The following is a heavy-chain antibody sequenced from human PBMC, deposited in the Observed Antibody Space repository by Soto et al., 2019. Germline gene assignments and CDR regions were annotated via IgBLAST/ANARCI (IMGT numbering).Heavy chain of an antibody. J-gene: IGHJ4*02. CDR1: GFSLSTSGVG. Sequence: QITLKESGPTLVKPTQTLTLTCTFSGFSLSTSGVGVGWIRQPPGKALEWLALIYWDADKRYSPSLKTRLTITKDTSKNQVILTMTNMDPVDTATYYCAHRGSSWYLGYWGQGTLVTVSS. CDR3: AHRGSSWYLGY. V-gene: IGHV2-5*02. CDR2: IYWDADK. D-gene: IGHD6-13*01.